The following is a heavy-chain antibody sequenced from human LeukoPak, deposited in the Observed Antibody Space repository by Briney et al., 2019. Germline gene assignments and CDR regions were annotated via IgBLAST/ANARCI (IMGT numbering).Heavy chain of an antibody. CDR3: ARSASSTTCQDY. CDR2: ISWNSGSI. CDR1: GFTFDDYA. D-gene: IGHD2-2*01. Sequence: GGSLRLSCAASGFTFDDYAMHWVRQAPGKGLEWVSGISWNSGSIGYADSVKGRFTISRGNSKNTLYLQMNSLRVEDTAVYYCARSASSTTCQDYWGQGTLVTVSS. V-gene: IGHV3-9*01. J-gene: IGHJ4*02.